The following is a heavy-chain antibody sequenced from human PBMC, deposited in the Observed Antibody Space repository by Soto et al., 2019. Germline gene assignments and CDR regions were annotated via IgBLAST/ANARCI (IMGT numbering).Heavy chain of an antibody. CDR2: INPSGGST. CDR1: GYTFTSYY. J-gene: IGHJ5*02. CDR3: ARDQYSSGRARWFDP. Sequence: ASVKVSCKASGYTFTSYYMHWVRQAPGQGLEWMGIINPSGGSTSYAQKFQGRVTMTRDTSTSTVYMGLSSLRSEDTAVYYCARDQYSSGRARWFDPWGQGTLVTVSS. D-gene: IGHD6-19*01. V-gene: IGHV1-46*01.